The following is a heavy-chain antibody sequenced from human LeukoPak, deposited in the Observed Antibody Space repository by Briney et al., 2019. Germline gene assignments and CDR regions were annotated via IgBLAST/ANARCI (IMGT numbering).Heavy chain of an antibody. CDR1: GGSISGYY. D-gene: IGHD1-1*01. CDR2: IQYSGST. J-gene: IGHJ5*02. Sequence: SETLSLTCTVFGGSISGYYWSWLRQPPGKGLEWIGNIQYSGSTNYNPSLKSRVTILLDTSKNQFSLKLNSVTAADTAVYYCARDWELGHWGQGTLVTVS. CDR3: ARDWELGH. V-gene: IGHV4-59*01.